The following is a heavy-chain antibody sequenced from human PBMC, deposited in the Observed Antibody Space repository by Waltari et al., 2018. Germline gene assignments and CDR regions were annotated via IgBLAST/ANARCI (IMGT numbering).Heavy chain of an antibody. V-gene: IGHV4-39*01. D-gene: IGHD2-15*01. J-gene: IGHJ5*02. Sequence: QLQLQESGPGLVKPSETLSLTCTVSGGSISSSSYYWGWIRQPPGKGLEGIGSIYYSGSTYDNPSLKSRVTISVDTSKNQFSLKLSSVTAADTAVYYCATVGSPLTRLDPWGQGTLVTVSS. CDR1: GGSISSSSYY. CDR2: IYYSGST. CDR3: ATVGSPLTRLDP.